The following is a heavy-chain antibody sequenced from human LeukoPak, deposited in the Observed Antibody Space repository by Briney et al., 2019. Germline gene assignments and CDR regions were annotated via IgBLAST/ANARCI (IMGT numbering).Heavy chain of an antibody. V-gene: IGHV3-30-3*01. CDR1: GFTFSSYA. CDR3: ATERRDGSGFDY. CDR2: ISYDGSNK. Sequence: GRSLRLSCAASGFTFSSYAMHWVRQAPGKGLEWVAVISYDGSNKYYADSVKGRFTISRDNAKNSLYLQMNSLRAEDTAVYYCATERRDGSGFDYWGQGTLVTVSS. D-gene: IGHD5-24*01. J-gene: IGHJ4*02.